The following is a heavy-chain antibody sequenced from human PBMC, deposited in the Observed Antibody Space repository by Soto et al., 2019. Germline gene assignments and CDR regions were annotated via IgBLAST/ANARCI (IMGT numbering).Heavy chain of an antibody. CDR1: GYSIRRSNYC. J-gene: IGHJ4*02. CDR2: IYDSGRT. Sequence: QVQLQESGPGLGKPSETLSLTCTVSGYSIRRSNYCWGWIRQAPGKGLEWIGSIYDSGRTYYTPSLMSRAAISVDTSKNQFFLNLWSVTAADTAVYFCARLDPQYSSSPDFWGRGTLFTVSS. CDR3: ARLDPQYSSSPDF. D-gene: IGHD6-6*01. V-gene: IGHV4-39*01.